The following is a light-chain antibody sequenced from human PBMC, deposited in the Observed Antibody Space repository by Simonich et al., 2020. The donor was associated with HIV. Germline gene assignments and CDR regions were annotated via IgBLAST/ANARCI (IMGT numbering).Light chain of an antibody. Sequence: DIVMTQSPDSLAVSLGERATINCKSTQSVLYSSNNKNYLAWYQQKPGQPPNLLISWSSTRESGVPDRCSGSGSGTDFTLTISSLQAEDVAVYFCQQYYSTPPTFGQGTKVEIK. CDR3: QQYYSTPPT. J-gene: IGKJ1*01. CDR2: WSS. CDR1: QSVLYSSNNKNY. V-gene: IGKV4-1*01.